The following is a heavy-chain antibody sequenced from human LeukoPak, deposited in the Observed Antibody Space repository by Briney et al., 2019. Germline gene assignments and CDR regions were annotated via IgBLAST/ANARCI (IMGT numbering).Heavy chain of an antibody. D-gene: IGHD2-15*01. CDR3: ARTNVSVVGAKGDYFDY. V-gene: IGHV4-34*01. Sequence: SETLSLTCAVYGGSFSGYYWSWIRQPPGKGLEWIGEINHSGSTNYNPSLKSRVTISVDTSKNQFSLKLSSVTAADTAVYYCARTNVSVVGAKGDYFDYWGQRTLVTVSS. J-gene: IGHJ4*02. CDR2: INHSGST. CDR1: GGSFSGYY.